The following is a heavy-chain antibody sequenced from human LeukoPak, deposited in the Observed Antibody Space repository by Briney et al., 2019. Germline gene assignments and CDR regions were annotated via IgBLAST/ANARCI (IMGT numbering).Heavy chain of an antibody. J-gene: IGHJ4*02. Sequence: PGGSLRLSCAASGFTFTTYGMSWVRQAPGKGLEWVSAITGSGGSTYYADSVKGRFTISRDNAKNSLDLQMNSLRADDTAIYYCARSKIDYWGQGTLVTVSS. V-gene: IGHV3-23*01. CDR2: ITGSGGST. CDR3: ARSKIDY. D-gene: IGHD4-11*01. CDR1: GFTFTTYG.